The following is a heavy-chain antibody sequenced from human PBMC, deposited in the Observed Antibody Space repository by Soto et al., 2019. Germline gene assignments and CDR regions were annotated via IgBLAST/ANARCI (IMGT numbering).Heavy chain of an antibody. D-gene: IGHD2-21*02. CDR1: GFSLNTRGVG. CDR2: IYWDDDK. Sequence: QITLKESGPTLVKPTQTLTLTCTFSGFSLNTRGVGVGWIRQPPGKALEWLALIYWDDDKRYSPSLKSRLTITKETSKNQVVLTMTNMDPVDTATYYCAHRQTYCGGDCYSGFDYWGQGTLVTVSS. J-gene: IGHJ4*02. CDR3: AHRQTYCGGDCYSGFDY. V-gene: IGHV2-5*02.